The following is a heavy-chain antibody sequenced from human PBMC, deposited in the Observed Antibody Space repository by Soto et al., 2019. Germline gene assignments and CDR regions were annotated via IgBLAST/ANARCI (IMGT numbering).Heavy chain of an antibody. CDR3: ARGIEEWSHLGDCVS. J-gene: IGHJ4*02. Sequence: QVQLVQSGAEVTKPGSSVKVSCKTSGGTFKTYPITWVRQAPGQGLEWMGGIIPAIRTPNYAQKFQGRVTIPADETTSTAYMGLSSVRSEDTAVYYCARGIEEWSHLGDCVSWGQGTLVIVSS. V-gene: IGHV1-69*01. D-gene: IGHD3-3*01. CDR2: IIPAIRTP. CDR1: GGTFKTYP.